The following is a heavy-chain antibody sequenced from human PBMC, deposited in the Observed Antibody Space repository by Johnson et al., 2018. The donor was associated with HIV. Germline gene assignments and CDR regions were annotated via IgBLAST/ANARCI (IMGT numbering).Heavy chain of an antibody. CDR1: GFTFSSYA. J-gene: IGHJ3*02. V-gene: IGHV3-30-3*01. CDR3: ASPSAVDAFDI. Sequence: QVQLLESGGGVVQPGRSLRLSCAASGFTFSSYAMHWVRQAPGKGLEWVAVISYDGSNKAFADSLKVRFTLSRDNSKNKLWLQMNSLRAEDTAVYYCASPSAVDAFDIWGQGTMVTVSS. CDR2: ISYDGSNK.